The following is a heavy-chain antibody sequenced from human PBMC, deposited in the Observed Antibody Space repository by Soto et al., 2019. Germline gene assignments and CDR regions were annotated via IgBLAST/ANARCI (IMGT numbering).Heavy chain of an antibody. Sequence: GGSLRLSCAASGFTVSSKYMTWVRQAPGKGLEWVSLIQSGGTTYYADSVKGRFTISRDTSENTLHLQMDSLRVEDTAVYYCARDDVLCDGGRCYGIPLDFWGKGTTVTVSS. CDR3: ARDDVLCDGGRCYGIPLDF. D-gene: IGHD2-15*01. CDR1: GFTVSSKY. CDR2: IQSGGTT. V-gene: IGHV3-66*01. J-gene: IGHJ6*04.